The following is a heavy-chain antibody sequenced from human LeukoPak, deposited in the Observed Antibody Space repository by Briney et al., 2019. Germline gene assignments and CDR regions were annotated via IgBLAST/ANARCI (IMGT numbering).Heavy chain of an antibody. Sequence: SVKVSCKASEYSFVSYYIHWVRQAPGEGLEWVGLIHPNDGIRNYAQKFQDRVTMTVDRSTTTFYMELSSLTSEDTAVYYCTRDWPPNWFDPWGQGTLVTVSP. CDR1: EYSFVSYY. J-gene: IGHJ5*02. CDR3: TRDWPPNWFDP. CDR2: IHPNDGIR. V-gene: IGHV1-46*01.